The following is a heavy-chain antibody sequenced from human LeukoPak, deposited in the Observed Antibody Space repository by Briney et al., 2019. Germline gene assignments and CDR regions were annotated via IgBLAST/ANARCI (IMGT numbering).Heavy chain of an antibody. CDR3: ARVRWAWFDP. V-gene: IGHV1-2*02. D-gene: IGHD1-26*01. J-gene: IGHJ5*02. CDR2: INPNSGGT. Sequence: ASVKVSCKASGYTFTGYYMHWVRQAPGQGLEWMGWINPNSGGTNYAQKFQGRVTMTRDTSISTAYMELRSLRSDDTTVYYCARVRWAWFDPWGQGTLVTVSS. CDR1: GYTFTGYY.